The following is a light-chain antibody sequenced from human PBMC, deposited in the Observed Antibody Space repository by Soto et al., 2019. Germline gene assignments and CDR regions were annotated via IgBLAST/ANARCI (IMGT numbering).Light chain of an antibody. CDR2: WAS. CDR1: QSLLFRSNKKNY. CDR3: QQYYDTLRT. J-gene: IGKJ1*01. Sequence: DIVMTQSPESLAVSLGERATINCRSSQSLLFRSNKKNYLAWYQQKPGQPPKLLISWASSRESGVPDRFRGSASGTDFTLTISSLQAEDVALYYCQQYYDTLRTFGQGPKVE. V-gene: IGKV4-1*01.